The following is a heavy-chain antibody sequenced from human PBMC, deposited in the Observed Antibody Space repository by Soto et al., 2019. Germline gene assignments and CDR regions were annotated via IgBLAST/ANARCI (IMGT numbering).Heavy chain of an antibody. Sequence: QVQLQQSGAGLLKPSETLSLTCDVYGGSFSDYIWTWIRQTPGKRLQWIGQINHSGSANYNPSLKSRVTISVHTSSSQFSLELSSVTAADTAVYYCARGLISGSHYSGGWYYFDSWGQGTQVTVSS. V-gene: IGHV4-34*01. CDR3: ARGLISGSHYSGGWYYFDS. CDR2: INHSGSA. D-gene: IGHD1-26*01. J-gene: IGHJ4*02. CDR1: GGSFSDYI.